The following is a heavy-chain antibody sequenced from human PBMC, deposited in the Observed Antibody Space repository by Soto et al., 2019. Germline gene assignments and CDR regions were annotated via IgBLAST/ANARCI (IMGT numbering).Heavy chain of an antibody. CDR3: AREASAGYCSGGSCYPSWRFFGY. D-gene: IGHD2-15*01. CDR2: ISSSSSYI. Sequence: EVQLVESGGGLVKPGGSLRLSCAASGFTFSSYSMNWFRQAPGKGLEWVSSISSSSSYIYYADSVKGRFTISRDNAKNSLYLQMTSLRAEDTAVYYCAREASAGYCSGGSCYPSWRFFGYWGQGTLVTVSS. J-gene: IGHJ4*02. CDR1: GFTFSSYS. V-gene: IGHV3-21*01.